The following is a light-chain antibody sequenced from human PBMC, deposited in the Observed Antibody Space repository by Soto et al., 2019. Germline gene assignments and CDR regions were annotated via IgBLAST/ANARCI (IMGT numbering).Light chain of an antibody. J-gene: IGKJ2*01. V-gene: IGKV3-20*01. CDR1: QSASSNS. CDR3: QHYGSSTMYT. Sequence: ELVLTQSPATLSLSPGERATLSCRASQSASSNSLAWYQQKFGQAPRLLIYGASSRATGIPDRFSGSGSGTDFTLTIGRLEPEDFAVYYCQHYGSSTMYTFGQGTKVDIK. CDR2: GAS.